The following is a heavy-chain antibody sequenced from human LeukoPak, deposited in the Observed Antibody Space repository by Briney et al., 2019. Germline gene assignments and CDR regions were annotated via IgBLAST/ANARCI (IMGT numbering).Heavy chain of an antibody. Sequence: TGGSLRLSCAASGFTFSGYWMHWVRQAPGKGLVWVSRINSDGSSTSYADSVKGRFTISRDNAKNTLYLQMNSLRAEDTAVYYCARGYGSSRGWYWGQGTLVTVSS. J-gene: IGHJ4*02. CDR3: ARGYGSSRGWY. V-gene: IGHV3-74*01. CDR2: INSDGSST. CDR1: GFTFSGYW. D-gene: IGHD6-6*01.